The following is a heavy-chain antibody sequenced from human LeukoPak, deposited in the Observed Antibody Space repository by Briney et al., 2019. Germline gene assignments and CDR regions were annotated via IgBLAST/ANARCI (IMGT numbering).Heavy chain of an antibody. Sequence: PSETLSLTCTVSGGPISSYYWSWIRQPPGKGLEWMGYIYYSGSTNYNPSLKSRITISVDTSKNQFSLKLSSVTAADTAVYYCARGYGFDPWGQGTLATVSS. CDR3: ARGYGFDP. CDR1: GGPISSYY. J-gene: IGHJ5*02. V-gene: IGHV4-59*01. CDR2: IYYSGST. D-gene: IGHD5-12*01.